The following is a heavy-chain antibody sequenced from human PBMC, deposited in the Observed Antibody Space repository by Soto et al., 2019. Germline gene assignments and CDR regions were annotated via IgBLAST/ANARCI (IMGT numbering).Heavy chain of an antibody. J-gene: IGHJ4*02. Sequence: SETLSLTCTASGGSVSSGSYYWSWIRQPPGKGLEWIGYIYYSGSTNYNPSLKSRVTISVDTSKNQFSLKLSSVTAADTAVYYWARAGGGADCSDFGYWGRGTLVTVAS. CDR3: ARAGGGADCSDFGY. CDR2: IYYSGST. D-gene: IGHD2-21*02. V-gene: IGHV4-61*01. CDR1: GGSVSSGSYY.